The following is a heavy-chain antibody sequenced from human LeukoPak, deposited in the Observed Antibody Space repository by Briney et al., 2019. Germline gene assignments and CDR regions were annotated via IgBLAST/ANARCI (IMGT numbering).Heavy chain of an antibody. J-gene: IGHJ4*02. V-gene: IGHV3-23*01. CDR1: GFTFSSYA. CDR3: AKIIVVLPSTISNPYYFDY. CDR2: ISGSGDST. Sequence: GGSLRLSCAASGFTFSSYAMSWVRQAPGKGLEGVSGISGSGDSTYYADSVKGRFTTSRDNSKNTLYLQMSSLRAEDTAVYYCAKIIVVLPSTISNPYYFDYWGQGTLVTVSS. D-gene: IGHD2-2*02.